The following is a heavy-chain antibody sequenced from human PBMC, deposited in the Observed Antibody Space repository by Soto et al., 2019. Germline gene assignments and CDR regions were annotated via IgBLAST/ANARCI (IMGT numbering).Heavy chain of an antibody. CDR2: INPNSGGT. CDR1: GYTFTGYY. V-gene: IGHV1-2*02. J-gene: IGHJ4*02. Sequence: GASVKVSCKASGYTFTGYYMHWVRQAPGQGLEWMGWINPNSGGTNYAQKFQGRVTMTRDTSISTAYMELSRLRSDDTAVYYCASEPGVGAPPFYCYHWGQGTLVTVSA. D-gene: IGHD1-26*01. CDR3: ASEPGVGAPPFYCYH.